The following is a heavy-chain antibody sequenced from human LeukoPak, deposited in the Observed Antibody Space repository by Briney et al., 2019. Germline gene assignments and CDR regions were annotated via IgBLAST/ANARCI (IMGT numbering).Heavy chain of an antibody. D-gene: IGHD6-19*01. CDR3: ARTSDWKCVTGVGWDYYAMDV. CDR2: IYPGDSGT. J-gene: IGHJ6*02. V-gene: IGHV5-51*01. CDR1: GYSFTSYW. Sequence: GESPKISCTGSGYSFTSYWIVWVRQMPGKGLEWMGIIYPGDSGTTYSPSFQGQVNISADKSISTAYLQWSSLKASDAAIYNCARTSDWKCVTGVGWDYYAMDVWGQGTTVTVPS.